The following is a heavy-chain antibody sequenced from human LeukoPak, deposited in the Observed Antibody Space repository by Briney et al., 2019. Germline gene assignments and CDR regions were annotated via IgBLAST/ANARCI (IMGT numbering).Heavy chain of an antibody. D-gene: IGHD1-26*01. CDR3: VGGAGTDFDY. J-gene: IGHJ4*02. V-gene: IGHV3-30*03. Sequence: GRSLRLSCAASGFTFSSYGMHWVRQAPGKGLEWVAVISYDGSNKYYADSVKSRFTISRDNSKNTLYLQMNSLRAEDTAVYYCVGGAGTDFDYWGQGTLVTVSS. CDR2: ISYDGSNK. CDR1: GFTFSSYG.